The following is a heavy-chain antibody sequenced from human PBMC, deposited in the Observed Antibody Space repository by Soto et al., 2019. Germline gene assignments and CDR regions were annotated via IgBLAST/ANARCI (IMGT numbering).Heavy chain of an antibody. CDR2: ISAYNGNT. CDR1: GYTFTSYG. V-gene: IGHV1-18*04. J-gene: IGHJ4*02. D-gene: IGHD6-19*01. CDR3: ARDGYSSGWPLGFDY. Sequence: ASVKVSCKASGYTFTSYGISWVRQAPGQGLEWMGWISAYNGNTNYAQKLQGRVAMTTDTSTSTAYMELRSLRSDDTAVYYCARDGYSSGWPLGFDYWGQGTLVTVSS.